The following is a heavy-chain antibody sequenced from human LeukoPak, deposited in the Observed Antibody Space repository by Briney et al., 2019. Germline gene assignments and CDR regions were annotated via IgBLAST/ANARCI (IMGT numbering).Heavy chain of an antibody. CDR1: GAPISTYY. J-gene: IGHJ3*01. D-gene: IGHD1-26*01. CDR2: IYTSGNT. V-gene: IGHV4-4*07. CDR3: ARDQRGLGDDAFDP. Sequence: PSETLSLTCTVSGAPISTYYWSWIRQPAGKGLERIGRIYTSGNTNYNPSLKSRVTMSVDTSKNQFSLKLTSVTAADTAVYYYARDQRGLGDDAFDPWGPGTMVTVSS.